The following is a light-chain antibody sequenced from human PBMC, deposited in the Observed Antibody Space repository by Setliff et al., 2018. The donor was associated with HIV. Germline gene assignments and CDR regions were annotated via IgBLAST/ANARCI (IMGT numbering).Light chain of an antibody. CDR2: DVT. J-gene: IGLJ1*01. CDR1: SSDVGRYNY. CDR3: CSYAYHSYV. V-gene: IGLV2-11*01. Sequence: QSALTQPRSVSGSPGQSATISCTGTSSDVGRYNYVSWYQHHPGKAPKLIIYDVTKRPSGVPDRFSGSKSGNTASLTISGLQAEDEADYYCCSYAYHSYVFGTGTKVTVL.